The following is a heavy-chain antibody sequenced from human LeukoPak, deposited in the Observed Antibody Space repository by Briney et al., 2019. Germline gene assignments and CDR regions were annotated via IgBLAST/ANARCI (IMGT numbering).Heavy chain of an antibody. Sequence: GGSPRLSCAASGFTFSTYGLHWVRQARGKGLEWVALFSSDGSTKYYADSVKGRFTISRDNSKNTLYLQMNSLRAEDTAVYYCAKSGGSYYSTLDSWGQGTLVTVSS. V-gene: IGHV3-30*18. CDR1: GFTFSTYG. J-gene: IGHJ4*02. D-gene: IGHD1-26*01. CDR3: AKSGGSYYSTLDS. CDR2: FSSDGSTK.